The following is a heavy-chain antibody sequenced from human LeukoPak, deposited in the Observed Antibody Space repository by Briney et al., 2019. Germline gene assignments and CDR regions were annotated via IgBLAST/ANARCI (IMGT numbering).Heavy chain of an antibody. J-gene: IGHJ4*02. Sequence: GASVKVSCKAAGGTFGNFAISWVRQAPGQGLEWMGSISAYNGNTNYAQKLQGRVTMTTDTSTSTAYMELRSLRSDDTAVYYCARPLYDFWSGYYAYWGQGTLVTVSS. V-gene: IGHV1-18*01. D-gene: IGHD3-3*01. CDR1: GGTFGNFA. CDR2: ISAYNGNT. CDR3: ARPLYDFWSGYYAY.